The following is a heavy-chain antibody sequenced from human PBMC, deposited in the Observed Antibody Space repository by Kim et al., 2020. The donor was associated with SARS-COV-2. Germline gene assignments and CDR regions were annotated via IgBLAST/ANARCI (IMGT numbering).Heavy chain of an antibody. CDR3: ARDREGDWTFDY. Sequence: ASVKVSCKASGYTFTSNHMHWVRQAPGQGLEWMGMITPSGGSTNYAQKLQGSVTMTRDTSTSTVYMELSSLRSEDTAVYYCARDREGDWTFDYWGQGTLVTVSS. J-gene: IGHJ4*02. CDR2: ITPSGGST. V-gene: IGHV1-46*01. D-gene: IGHD2-21*02. CDR1: GYTFTSNH.